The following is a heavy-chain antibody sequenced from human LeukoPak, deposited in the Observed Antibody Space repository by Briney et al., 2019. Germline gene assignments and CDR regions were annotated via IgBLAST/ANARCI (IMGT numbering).Heavy chain of an antibody. D-gene: IGHD6-19*01. Sequence: GGSLRLSCAASGFTFSSYAMSWVRQAPGKGLEWVSAISGSGGSTYYADSVKGRFTISRDNAKDSLYLQMNSLRAEDTAVYYCARQYSSGWYPYYYYMDVWGKGATVTISS. V-gene: IGHV3-23*01. CDR3: ARQYSSGWYPYYYYMDV. CDR2: ISGSGGST. J-gene: IGHJ6*03. CDR1: GFTFSSYA.